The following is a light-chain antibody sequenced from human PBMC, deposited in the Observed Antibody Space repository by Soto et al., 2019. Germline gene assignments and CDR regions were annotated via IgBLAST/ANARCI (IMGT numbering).Light chain of an antibody. V-gene: IGLV2-14*01. Sequence: QSVLTQPASVSGSPGQSITISCAGTSRDVGAYNYVSWYQQHPGRAPKLIIYDVTNRPSGVSNRFSGSKSGNTASLTISGLQAEDEADYYCSSYTSSGTRDVFGTGTKLTVL. CDR1: SRDVGAYNY. CDR2: DVT. J-gene: IGLJ1*01. CDR3: SSYTSSGTRDV.